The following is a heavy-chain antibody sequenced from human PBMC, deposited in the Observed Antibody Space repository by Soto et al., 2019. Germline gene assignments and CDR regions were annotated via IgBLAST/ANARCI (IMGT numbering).Heavy chain of an antibody. CDR2: INDGGST. J-gene: IGHJ6*02. CDR1: GASFNSYY. Sequence: AETLSLTCNVSGASFNSYYWNWIRQAPGKGLEWIGYINDGGSTNYNPSLESRVTISLDTTKKQISLKLSSVRAADTARYYCWGYCSNSVCPEAHYFALEVWGQGTTVTVSS. D-gene: IGHD2-2*01. CDR3: WGYCSNSVCPEAHYFALEV. V-gene: IGHV4-59*01.